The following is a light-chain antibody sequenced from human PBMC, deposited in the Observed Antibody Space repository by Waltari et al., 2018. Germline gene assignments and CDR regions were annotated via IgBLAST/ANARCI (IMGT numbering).Light chain of an antibody. CDR2: GAS. Sequence: ETVMTQSPATLSVSPGERATLSCRASQSVSNSFLAWYQQKPGQAPRLLIYGASTRATGIPARFSGSGSGTEFTLTISSLQSEDFAVYYCQQYNSWPLTFGPGTKVDIK. CDR1: QSVSNSF. V-gene: IGKV3-15*01. J-gene: IGKJ3*01. CDR3: QQYNSWPLT.